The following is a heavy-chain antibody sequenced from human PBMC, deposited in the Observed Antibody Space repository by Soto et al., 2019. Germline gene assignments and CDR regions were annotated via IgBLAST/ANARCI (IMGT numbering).Heavy chain of an antibody. D-gene: IGHD6-6*01. Sequence: SETLSLTCAVSGDSVSSSDFYWTWIRQPPGKPLEWIGYVYSTGTTNYSPSLKSRVDMSVDTSENQFSLKVRSVTAADAAVYFCARVSKLVAPKDGKRAYFYEMDVRGPGTPVTVSS. CDR1: GDSVSSSDFY. J-gene: IGHJ6*02. V-gene: IGHV4-61*08. CDR2: VYSTGTT. CDR3: ARVSKLVAPKDGKRAYFYEMDV.